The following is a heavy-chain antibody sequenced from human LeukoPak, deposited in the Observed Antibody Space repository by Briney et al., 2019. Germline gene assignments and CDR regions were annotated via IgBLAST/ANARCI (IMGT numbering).Heavy chain of an antibody. CDR3: AREEQLVELGY. D-gene: IGHD6-6*01. V-gene: IGHV1-3*01. Sequence: ASVKVSCKASGYTFTSYAMHWVRQAPGQRVERMGWINAGNGNTKYSQKFQGRVTITRDTSASTAYMELSSLRSEDTAVYYCAREEQLVELGYWGQGTLVTVSS. CDR1: GYTFTSYA. J-gene: IGHJ4*02. CDR2: INAGNGNT.